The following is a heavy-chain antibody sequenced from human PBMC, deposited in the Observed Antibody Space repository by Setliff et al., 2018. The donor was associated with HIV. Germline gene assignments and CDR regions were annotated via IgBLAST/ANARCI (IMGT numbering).Heavy chain of an antibody. CDR2: VNPEDGET. CDR3: ARSGGGWYNWFDP. J-gene: IGHJ5*02. D-gene: IGHD3-16*01. CDR1: GYFFSEFY. Sequence: GASVKVSCQTSGYFFSEFYIHWVQQAPGKGLEWMGRVNPEDGETIYAEKFQGRVTITADTSTDTAYMELSSLRFDDTAVYYCARSGGGWYNWFDPWGQGTPVTVSS. V-gene: IGHV1-69-2*01.